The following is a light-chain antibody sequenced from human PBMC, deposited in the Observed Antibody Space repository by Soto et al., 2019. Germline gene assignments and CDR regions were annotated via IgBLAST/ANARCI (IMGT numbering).Light chain of an antibody. Sequence: EIVLTQSPGTLSLSPGERATLSCRASQSVRYSYLAWYQHKPGQAPRLLIYGASHRATGIPDRFSGSGSGTDFTLTISRLELEDFAVYYCQHYGSPYTFGQGTKLEIK. J-gene: IGKJ2*01. CDR2: GAS. CDR1: QSVRYSY. V-gene: IGKV3-20*01. CDR3: QHYGSPYT.